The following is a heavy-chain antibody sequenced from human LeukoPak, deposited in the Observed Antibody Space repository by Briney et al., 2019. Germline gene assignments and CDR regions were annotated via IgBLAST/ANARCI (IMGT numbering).Heavy chain of an antibody. V-gene: IGHV4-34*01. J-gene: IGHJ4*02. D-gene: IGHD6-13*01. CDR3: ARGIYESGPRIAAAGTDY. CDR1: GGSSSGYY. CDR2: INHSGST. Sequence: SETLSLTCAVYGGSSSGYYWSWIRQPPGKGLEWIGEINHSGSTNYNPSLKSRVTISVDTSKNQFSLKLSSVTAADTAVYYCARGIYESGPRIAAAGTDYWGQGTLVTVSS.